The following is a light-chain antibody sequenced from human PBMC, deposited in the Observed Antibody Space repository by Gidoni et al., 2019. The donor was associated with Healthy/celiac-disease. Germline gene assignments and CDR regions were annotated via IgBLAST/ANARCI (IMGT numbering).Light chain of an antibody. V-gene: IGKV1-5*03. CDR3: QQDNSYSWT. J-gene: IGKJ1*01. CDR1: QSISSW. CDR2: KAS. Sequence: DIQMTQSPSTLSASVGDRVTITCRASQSISSWLAWYQQKPGKAPKLLIYKASSLESGVPSRFSGSGSGTEFTLAISSLQPDDFATYYCQQDNSYSWTFGQXTKVEIK.